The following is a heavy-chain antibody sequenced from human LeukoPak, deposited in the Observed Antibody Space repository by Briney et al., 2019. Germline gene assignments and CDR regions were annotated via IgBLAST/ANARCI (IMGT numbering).Heavy chain of an antibody. D-gene: IGHD1-26*01. J-gene: IGHJ6*02. Sequence: PSETLSLTCTVSGGSISSYSWSWIRQPPGKGLEWIGYIDYSGGTNYNPSLKSRVTISVDTSKNQFSLKLSSVTAADTAVYYCARARGGTYTTFYHYGMDVWGQGTTVTVSS. CDR2: IDYSGGT. CDR3: ARARGGTYTTFYHYGMDV. V-gene: IGHV4-59*08. CDR1: GGSISSYS.